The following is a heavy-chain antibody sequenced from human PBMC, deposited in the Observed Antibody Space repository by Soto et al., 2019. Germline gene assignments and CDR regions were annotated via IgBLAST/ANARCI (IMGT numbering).Heavy chain of an antibody. CDR3: ARSVFP. V-gene: IGHV4-31*03. CDR1: GGSISSGGYY. CDR2: IYYIKTT. J-gene: IGHJ5*02. Sequence: QVQLQESGPGLVKPSQTLSLTCTVSGGSISSGGYYWSWIRQHQGKGLEWIGYIYYIKTTYYNPSLKSRVTISLDTSKNQCSLKLTSVTAADTAVYYCARSVFPWGQGTLVTVSS.